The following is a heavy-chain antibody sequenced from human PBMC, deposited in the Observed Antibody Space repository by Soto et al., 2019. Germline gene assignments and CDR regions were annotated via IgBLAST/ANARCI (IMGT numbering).Heavy chain of an antibody. J-gene: IGHJ4*02. CDR3: AREFSSQLPLDY. Sequence: GGSLRLSCAASGFTFSSHSMNWVRQAPGKGLEWVASIYRSSVFRFGPNEFYADSVRGRFIISRDNTNNLVFLQMDSLRVEDTAVYYCAREFSSQLPLDYWGQGTLVTVSS. V-gene: IGHV3-21*01. CDR1: GFTFSSHS. CDR2: IYRSSVFRFGPNE.